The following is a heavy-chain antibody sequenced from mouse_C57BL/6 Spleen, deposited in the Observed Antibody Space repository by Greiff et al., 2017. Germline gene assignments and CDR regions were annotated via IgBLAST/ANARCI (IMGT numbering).Heavy chain of an antibody. Sequence: EVQLQQSGPGLVKPSQSLSLTCSVTGYSITSGYYWNWIRQFPGNKLEWMGYISYDGSNNYNPSLKNRISITRDTSKNQFFLKLNSVTTEDTATYYCARDSDTNYYGSSYWYFDVWGTGTTVTVSS. V-gene: IGHV3-6*01. CDR3: ARDSDTNYYGSSYWYFDV. D-gene: IGHD1-1*01. CDR1: GYSITSGYY. J-gene: IGHJ1*03. CDR2: ISYDGSN.